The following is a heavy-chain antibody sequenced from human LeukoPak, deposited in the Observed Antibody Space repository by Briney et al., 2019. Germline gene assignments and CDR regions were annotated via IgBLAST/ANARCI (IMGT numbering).Heavy chain of an antibody. CDR1: RFTFNSYW. CDR3: ARLNYYDSTNYFDC. Sequence: GALRLSCAASRFTFNSYWMSWVRQAPGKGLEWVANIKQDGSEKYYVDSVKGRFTISRDNAKNSLYLQMNSLRAEDTAVYYCARLNYYDSTNYFDCWGQGTLVTVSS. CDR2: IKQDGSEK. V-gene: IGHV3-7*01. J-gene: IGHJ4*02. D-gene: IGHD3-22*01.